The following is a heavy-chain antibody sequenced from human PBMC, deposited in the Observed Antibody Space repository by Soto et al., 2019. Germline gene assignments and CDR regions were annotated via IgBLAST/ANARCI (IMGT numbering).Heavy chain of an antibody. CDR2: ISSSSSYI. V-gene: IGHV3-21*01. D-gene: IGHD6-19*01. J-gene: IGHJ1*01. CDR1: GFTFSSYS. CDR3: ARGPDSSGWFEYFQH. Sequence: GSLRLSCAASGFTFSSYSMNWVRQAPGKGLEWVSSISSSSSYIYYADSVKGRFTISRDNAKNSLYLQMNSLRAEDTAVYYCARGPDSSGWFEYFQHWGQGTLVTISS.